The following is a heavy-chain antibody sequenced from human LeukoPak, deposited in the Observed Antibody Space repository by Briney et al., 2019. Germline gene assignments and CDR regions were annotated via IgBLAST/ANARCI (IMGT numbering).Heavy chain of an antibody. CDR1: GFTFSSYG. CDR3: ARDAVLRFLEWSYYMDV. D-gene: IGHD3-3*01. J-gene: IGHJ6*03. CDR2: IWYDGSNK. V-gene: IGHV3-33*01. Sequence: GGSLRLSCAASGFTFSSYGMHWVRQAPGKGLEWVAVIWYDGSNKYYADSVKGRFTISRDNSKNTLYLQMNSLRAEDTAVYYCARDAVLRFLEWSYYMDVWGKGTTVTVSS.